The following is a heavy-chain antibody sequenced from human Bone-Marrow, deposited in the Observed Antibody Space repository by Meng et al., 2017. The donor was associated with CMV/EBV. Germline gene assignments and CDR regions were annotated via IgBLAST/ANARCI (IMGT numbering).Heavy chain of an antibody. V-gene: IGHV3-7*01. J-gene: IGHJ4*02. CDR1: GFTFSSYW. CDR2: IKQDGSEI. Sequence: GGSLRLSCAASGFTFSSYWMSWVRQAPGKGLEWVANIKQDGSEIYYVDSVKGRFTISRDNAKNSLYLQMNSLRAEDTAVYYCARGWELLFPHFDYWGQGTLVTVSS. D-gene: IGHD1-26*01. CDR3: ARGWELLFPHFDY.